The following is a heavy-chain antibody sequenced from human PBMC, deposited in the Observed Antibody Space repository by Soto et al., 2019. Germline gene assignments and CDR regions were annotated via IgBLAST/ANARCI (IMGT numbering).Heavy chain of an antibody. CDR2: FDPEDGET. CDR3: ATGFYKRVFGVVTSNYYYYMDV. J-gene: IGHJ6*03. Sequence: ASVKVSCKVSGYTLTELSMHWVRQAPGKGLEWMGGFDPEDGETIYAQKFQGRVNMTEDTSTDTAYMELSSLRSEDTAVYYCATGFYKRVFGVVTSNYYYYMDVWGKGTTVTVSS. CDR1: GYTLTELS. V-gene: IGHV1-24*01. D-gene: IGHD3-3*01.